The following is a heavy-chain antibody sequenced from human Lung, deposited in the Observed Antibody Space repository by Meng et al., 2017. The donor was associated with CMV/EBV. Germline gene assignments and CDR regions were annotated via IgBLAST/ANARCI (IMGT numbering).Heavy chain of an antibody. J-gene: IGHJ4*02. D-gene: IGHD3-3*01. V-gene: IGHV3-30-3*01. Sequence: SCAASGFTFSDYAMHWVRQAPGKGLEWVAITSYNENIKNYADSVKGRFTISRDNSKNILYLQMNTLRPEDTAVYYCARDYYDFWSGHPHYWGQGPLVTVSS. CDR1: GFTFSDYA. CDR2: TSYNENIK. CDR3: ARDYYDFWSGHPHY.